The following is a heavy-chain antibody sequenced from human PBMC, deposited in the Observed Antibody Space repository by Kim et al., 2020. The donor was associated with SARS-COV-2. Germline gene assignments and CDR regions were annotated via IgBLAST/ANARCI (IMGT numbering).Heavy chain of an antibody. J-gene: IGHJ4*02. D-gene: IGHD3-10*01. CDR3: AKLAMVRGVSPLDY. Sequence: ADSVKGRFTNSRDKSKNTLYLQMNSLRAEDTAVYYCAKLAMVRGVSPLDYWGQGTLVTVSS. V-gene: IGHV3-23*01.